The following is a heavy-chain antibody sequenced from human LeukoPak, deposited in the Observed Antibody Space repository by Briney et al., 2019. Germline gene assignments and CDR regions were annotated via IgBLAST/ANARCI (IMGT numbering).Heavy chain of an antibody. Sequence: SQTLSLTCAISGDSVSSNSAAWNWIRQSPSRGLKWLGRTYYRSKWYNDYAVSVKSRITINPDTSKNQFSLQLNSVTPEDTAVYYCARETKYYYGSGSYNPFDYWGQGTLVTVSS. V-gene: IGHV6-1*01. CDR2: TYYRSKWYN. J-gene: IGHJ4*02. CDR1: GDSVSSNSAA. CDR3: ARETKYYYGSGSYNPFDY. D-gene: IGHD3-10*01.